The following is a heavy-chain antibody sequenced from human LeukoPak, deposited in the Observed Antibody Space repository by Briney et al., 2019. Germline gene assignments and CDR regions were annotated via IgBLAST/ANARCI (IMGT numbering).Heavy chain of an antibody. J-gene: IGHJ3*02. CDR2: IYYSGSA. CDR1: GGSINSYY. V-gene: IGHV4-59*08. Sequence: SETLSLTCTVSGGSINSYYWSWIRQPPGKGLEWIGYIYYSGSANYNPSLKSRVTISVDTSKNQFSLKLSSVTAADTALYFCARQTYSHDAFDIWGQGTMVTVS. D-gene: IGHD2-15*01. CDR3: ARQTYSHDAFDI.